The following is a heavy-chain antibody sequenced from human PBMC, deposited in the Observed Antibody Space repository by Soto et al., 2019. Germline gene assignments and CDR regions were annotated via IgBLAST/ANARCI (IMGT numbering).Heavy chain of an antibody. J-gene: IGHJ6*02. CDR1: GYTFTSYY. CDR3: ARSLVVPAAISYYYYGMDV. CDR2: INPSGGSA. Sequence: GASVKVSCKASGYTFTSYYMHWVRQAPGQGLEWMGIINPSGGSASYAQKFQGRVTMTRDTSTSTVYMELSSLRSEDTAVYYCARSLVVPAAISYYYYGMDVWGQGTTVTVSS. V-gene: IGHV1-46*03. D-gene: IGHD2-2*02.